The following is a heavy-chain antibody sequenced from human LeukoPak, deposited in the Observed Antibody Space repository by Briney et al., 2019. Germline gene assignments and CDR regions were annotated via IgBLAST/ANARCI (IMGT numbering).Heavy chain of an antibody. CDR3: ARELRFLEWLPSGKYYYYGMDV. Sequence: GGSLRLSCAASGFTVSSNYMSWVRQAPGKGLEWVSVIYSGGSTYYADSVKGRFTISRHNSKNTLYLQMNSLRAEDTAVYYCARELRFLEWLPSGKYYYYGMDVWGQGTTVTVSS. V-gene: IGHV3-53*04. D-gene: IGHD3-3*01. CDR1: GFTVSSNY. J-gene: IGHJ6*02. CDR2: IYSGGST.